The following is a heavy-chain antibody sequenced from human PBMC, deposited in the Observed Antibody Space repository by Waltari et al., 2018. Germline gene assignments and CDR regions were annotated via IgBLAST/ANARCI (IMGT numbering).Heavy chain of an antibody. J-gene: IGHJ4*02. Sequence: QVQLQESGPGLVKPSETLSLTCTVSGGSISSHYWSWHRQPPGKGLEWIGYIDYSGSTNYNPSLRSRVTISVHTSKSQFSLNLSSVTVADTAMYYCARAYYYYDNSGYFDYWGQGTLATVSS. D-gene: IGHD3-22*01. CDR3: ARAYYYYDNSGYFDY. CDR2: IDYSGST. CDR1: GGSISSHY. V-gene: IGHV4-59*11.